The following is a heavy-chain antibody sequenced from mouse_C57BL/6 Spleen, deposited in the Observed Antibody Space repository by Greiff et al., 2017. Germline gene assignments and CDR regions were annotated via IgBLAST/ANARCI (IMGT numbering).Heavy chain of an antibody. CDR1: GYTFTSYW. D-gene: IGHD1-1*01. Sequence: QVQLKESGAELVKPGASVKLSCKASGYTFTSYWMHWVKQRPGRGLEWIGRIDPNSGGTKYNEKFKSKATLTVDKPSSTAYMQLSSLTSEDSAVYYCARVTTVVATGDYFDYWGQGTTLTVSS. CDR2: IDPNSGGT. V-gene: IGHV1-72*01. CDR3: ARVTTVVATGDYFDY. J-gene: IGHJ2*01.